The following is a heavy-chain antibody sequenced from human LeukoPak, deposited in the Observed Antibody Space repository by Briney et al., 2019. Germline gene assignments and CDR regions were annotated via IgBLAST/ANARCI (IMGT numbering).Heavy chain of an antibody. CDR1: GFTFHDYA. CDR2: ISWNGGTI. V-gene: IGHV3-9*03. J-gene: IGHJ4*02. CDR3: AKGPTYSSSSLFDY. D-gene: IGHD6-6*01. Sequence: PGGSLRLSCAASGFTFHDYAMHWVRQAPGKGLEWVSGISWNGGTIDYADSVKGRFTISRDNAENSLYLQMNSLRPEDMALYYCAKGPTYSSSSLFDYWGQGILVAVSS.